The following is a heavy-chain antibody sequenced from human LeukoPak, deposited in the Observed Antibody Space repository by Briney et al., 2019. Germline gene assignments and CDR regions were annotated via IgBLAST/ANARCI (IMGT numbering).Heavy chain of an antibody. CDR2: ISGSGGST. J-gene: IGHJ4*02. CDR1: GFTFSTYA. D-gene: IGHD3-10*01. Sequence: PGGSLRLSCAASGFTFSTYAMSWVRQAPGKGLEWVSAISGSGGSTYYADSVKGRFTISRDNSKNTLYLQMNSLRAEDTAVYYCAKDPGISGWSFDYWGQGTLVTVSS. V-gene: IGHV3-23*01. CDR3: AKDPGISGWSFDY.